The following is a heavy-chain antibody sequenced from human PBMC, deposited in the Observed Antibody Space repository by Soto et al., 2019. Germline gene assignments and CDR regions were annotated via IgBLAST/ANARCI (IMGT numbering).Heavy chain of an antibody. J-gene: IGHJ4*02. D-gene: IGHD1-26*01. V-gene: IGHV3-53*01. CDR3: AKMYSGSSPLQY. CDR2: IYSGGST. Sequence: GGSLRLSCAASGFTFSSYSMNWVRQAPGKGLEWVSVIYSGGSTFYADSVKGRFTISRDNSKNTLYLHMNSLRAEDTAVYYCAKMYSGSSPLQYWGQGTLVTVSS. CDR1: GFTFSSYS.